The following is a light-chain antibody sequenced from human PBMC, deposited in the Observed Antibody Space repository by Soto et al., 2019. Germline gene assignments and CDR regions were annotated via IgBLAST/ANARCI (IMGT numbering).Light chain of an antibody. J-gene: IGLJ3*02. CDR3: SSYTSISTLV. CDR1: SSDVGGYPY. Sequence: QSVLTQPASVSGSPGQSIAISCTGTSSDVGGYPYVSWYQQHPGKAPKLVIYEVNNRPSGVSIRFSGSKSGNTASLTISGLQAEDEANYYCSSYTSISTLVFGRGTKLTVL. V-gene: IGLV2-14*01. CDR2: EVN.